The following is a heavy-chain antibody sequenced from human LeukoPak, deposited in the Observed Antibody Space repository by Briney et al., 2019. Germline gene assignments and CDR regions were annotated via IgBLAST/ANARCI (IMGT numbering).Heavy chain of an antibody. J-gene: IGHJ5*02. CDR1: GGSFSGYY. CDR3: ATDWSTSDWFDP. CDR2: IYYSGST. Sequence: SSETLSLTCAVYGGSFSGYYWGWIRQPPGKGLEWIGSIYYSGSTYYNPSLKSRVTISVDTSKNQFSLKLSSVTAADTAVYYCATDWSTSDWFDPWGQGTLVTVSS. V-gene: IGHV4-39*01. D-gene: IGHD2-2*01.